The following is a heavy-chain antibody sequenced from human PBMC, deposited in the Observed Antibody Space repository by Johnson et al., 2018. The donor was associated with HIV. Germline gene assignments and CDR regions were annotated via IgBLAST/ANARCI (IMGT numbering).Heavy chain of an antibody. Sequence: VQLVESGGGLIQPGGSLRLSCAASGFTVSSNYMSWVRQAPGKGLEWVSVIYSGGSTYYADSVKGRFTISRDNSKNTLYLQMNSRRVEDTAVYYCARFEYSSSSDPVEDEVNAFDIWGQGTMVTVSS. CDR2: IYSGGST. J-gene: IGHJ3*02. V-gene: IGHV3-53*01. D-gene: IGHD6-6*01. CDR1: GFTVSSNY. CDR3: ARFEYSSSSDPVEDEVNAFDI.